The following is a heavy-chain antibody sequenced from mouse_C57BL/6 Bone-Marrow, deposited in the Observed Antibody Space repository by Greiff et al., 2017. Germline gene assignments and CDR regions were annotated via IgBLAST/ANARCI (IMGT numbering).Heavy chain of an antibody. J-gene: IGHJ1*03. V-gene: IGHV10-1*01. CDR3: VGQRPPWYFDV. CDR2: IRSKSNNYAT. CDR1: GFSFNTYA. Sequence: EVKVVESGGGLVQPKGSLKLSCAASGFSFNTYAMNWVRQAPGKGLEWVARIRSKSNNYATYYADSVKDRFTISRDDSESMLYLQMNNLKTEDTAMYYCVGQRPPWYFDVWGTGTTVTVSS.